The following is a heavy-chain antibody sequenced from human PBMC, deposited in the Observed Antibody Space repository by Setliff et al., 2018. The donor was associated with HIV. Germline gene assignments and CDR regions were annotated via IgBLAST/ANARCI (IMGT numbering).Heavy chain of an antibody. CDR3: ARGVGIGGNWFDP. D-gene: IGHD2-15*01. CDR1: GFSINSGYS. J-gene: IGHJ5*02. Sequence: SETLSLTCAVSGFSINSGYSWDWIRQSPGKGLEWIGALYNSGSTYYNPPLKSRVTISVDTSKNHFSLKLTSVTATDTAIYYCARGVGIGGNWFDPGDRELWSPLL. V-gene: IGHV4-38-2*01. CDR2: LYNSGST.